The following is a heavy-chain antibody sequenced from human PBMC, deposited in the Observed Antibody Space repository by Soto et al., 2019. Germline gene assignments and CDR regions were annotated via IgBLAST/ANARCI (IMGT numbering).Heavy chain of an antibody. CDR2: ISTHNGNT. D-gene: IGHD3-3*01. CDR1: VFTSSG. J-gene: IGHJ3*01. Sequence: KVSCKASVFTSSGISWVRQAPGQRLEWMGWISTHNGNTIYAQKFQGRVIMTMDTSTTTVYMELRSLRPDDTAVYLCAREGILGLFDAYDLWGQGTMVTVSS. V-gene: IGHV1-18*04. CDR3: AREGILGLFDAYDL.